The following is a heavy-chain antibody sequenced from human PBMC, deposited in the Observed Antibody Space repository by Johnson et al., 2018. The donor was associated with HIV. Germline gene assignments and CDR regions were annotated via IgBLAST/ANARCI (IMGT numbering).Heavy chain of an antibody. Sequence: QVQLVESGGGVVQPGRSLRLSCAASGFTFSSYAMHWVRQAPGKGLEWVSVIWFDGSNKYYADAVKGRFTITRDNSKNTLYLQMYLLRAEDTAVYYCVKEAITMEVDIWGQGTMVTVSS. V-gene: IGHV3-33*06. D-gene: IGHD3-10*01. CDR2: IWFDGSNK. J-gene: IGHJ3*02. CDR3: VKEAITMEVDI. CDR1: GFTFSSYA.